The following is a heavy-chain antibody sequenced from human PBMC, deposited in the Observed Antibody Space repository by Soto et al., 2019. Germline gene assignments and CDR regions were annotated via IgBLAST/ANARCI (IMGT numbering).Heavy chain of an antibody. Sequence: GGSLRLSCAASGFTFSSYWMSWVRQAPGKGLEWVANIKQDGSEKYYVDSVKGRFTISRDNAKNSLYLQMNSLRAEDTAVYYCARVVLSADVGYFDYWGQGTLVTVSS. V-gene: IGHV3-7*01. D-gene: IGHD3-3*01. J-gene: IGHJ4*02. CDR1: GFTFSSYW. CDR2: IKQDGSEK. CDR3: ARVVLSADVGYFDY.